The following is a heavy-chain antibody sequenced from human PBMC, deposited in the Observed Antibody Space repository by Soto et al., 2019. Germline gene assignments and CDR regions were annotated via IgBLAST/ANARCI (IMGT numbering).Heavy chain of an antibody. Sequence: PGGSLRLSCAASGFTFSSYEMNWVRQAPGKGLEWVSYISSSGSTIYYADSVKGRFTISRDNAKNSLYLQMNSLRAEDTVVYYCASQVVTAPFNWFDPWGQGTLVTVSS. J-gene: IGHJ5*02. CDR2: ISSSGSTI. V-gene: IGHV3-48*03. CDR1: GFTFSSYE. D-gene: IGHD2-21*02. CDR3: ASQVVTAPFNWFDP.